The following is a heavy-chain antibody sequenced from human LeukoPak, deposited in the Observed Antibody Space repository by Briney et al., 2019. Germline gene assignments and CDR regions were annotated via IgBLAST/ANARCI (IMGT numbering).Heavy chain of an antibody. V-gene: IGHV1-69*13. CDR3: ARGYDFWSDY. D-gene: IGHD3-3*01. Sequence: ASVKVSCKASGGTFSSYAISWVRQAPGQGLEWMGGIIPIFGTANYAQKFQGRVTITAGESTSTAYMELSSLRSEDTAVYHCARGYDFWSDYWGQGTLVTVSS. J-gene: IGHJ4*02. CDR1: GGTFSSYA. CDR2: IIPIFGTA.